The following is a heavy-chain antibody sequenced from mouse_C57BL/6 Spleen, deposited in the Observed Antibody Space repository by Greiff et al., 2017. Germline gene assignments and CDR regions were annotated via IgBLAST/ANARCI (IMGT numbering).Heavy chain of an antibody. V-gene: IGHV1-76*01. J-gene: IGHJ4*01. CDR3: ARCEDLYDGYYEDAMDY. D-gene: IGHD2-3*01. CDR2: IYPGSGNT. CDR1: GYTFTDYY. Sequence: QVQLKESGAELVRPGASVKLSCKASGYTFTDYYINWVKQRPGQGLEWIARIYPGSGNTYYNEKFKGKATLTAEKSSSTAYMQLSSLTSEDSAVYFCARCEDLYDGYYEDAMDYWGQGTSVTVSS.